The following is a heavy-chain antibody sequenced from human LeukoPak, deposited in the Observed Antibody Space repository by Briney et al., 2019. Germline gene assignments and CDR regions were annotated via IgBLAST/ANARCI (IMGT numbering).Heavy chain of an antibody. CDR3: ARPYYYDSRIDP. Sequence: SETLSLTCTVSGGSISSGDYYWSWIRQPPGKGLEWIAYMYYSSSTYYNPSLKSRVTMSADTSKNQLSLKLSSVTAADTAVYYCARPYYYDSRIDPWGQGILVAVSS. J-gene: IGHJ5*02. V-gene: IGHV4-30-4*01. CDR2: MYYSSST. CDR1: GGSISSGDYY. D-gene: IGHD3-22*01.